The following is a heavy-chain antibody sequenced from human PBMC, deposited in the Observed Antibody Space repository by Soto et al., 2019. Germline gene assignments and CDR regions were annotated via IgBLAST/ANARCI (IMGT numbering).Heavy chain of an antibody. D-gene: IGHD6-13*01. CDR2: TYYRSKWYN. Sequence: QTLSLTCVTAGESSTSNSAAWNWIRQSPSTGLEWLGRTYYRSKWYNDYAVSVKSRITINPDTSKNQFSLQLNSVTPEDTAGYYCATLYSNSWYNRFDPWGQGTL. CDR1: GESSTSNSAA. J-gene: IGHJ5*02. CDR3: ATLYSNSWYNRFDP. V-gene: IGHV6-1*01.